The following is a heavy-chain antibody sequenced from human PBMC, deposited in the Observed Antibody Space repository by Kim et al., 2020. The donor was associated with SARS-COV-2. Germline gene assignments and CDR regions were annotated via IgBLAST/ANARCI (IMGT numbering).Heavy chain of an antibody. CDR2: IKSKTDGGTT. Sequence: GGSLRLSCAASEITFSNAWMSWVRQAPGKGLEWVGRIKSKTDGGTTDYAARVQGRFTVARDDSKIMLYLHMYSAKSEDTAMYFCTTGPRYDISGYLDIWG. CDR1: EITFSNAW. J-gene: IGHJ3*02. V-gene: IGHV3-15*01. D-gene: IGHD3-22*01. CDR3: TTGPRYDISGYLDI.